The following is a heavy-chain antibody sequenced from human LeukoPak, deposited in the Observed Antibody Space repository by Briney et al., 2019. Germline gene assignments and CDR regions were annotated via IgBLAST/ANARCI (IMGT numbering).Heavy chain of an antibody. J-gene: IGHJ3*02. CDR3: ARAGIRYYYSI. Sequence: SETLPLTCTVSGGSISSGGYYWSWIRQPPGKGLEWIGEINHSGSTNYNPSLKSRVTISVDTSKNQFSLKLSSVTAADTAVYYCARAGIRYYYSIWGQGTMVTVSS. V-gene: IGHV4-39*07. CDR1: GGSISSGGYY. CDR2: INHSGST. D-gene: IGHD3-10*01.